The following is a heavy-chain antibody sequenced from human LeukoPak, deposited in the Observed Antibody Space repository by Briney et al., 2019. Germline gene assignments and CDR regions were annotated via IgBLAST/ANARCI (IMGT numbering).Heavy chain of an antibody. D-gene: IGHD2-2*01. CDR1: GFTVSSNY. Sequence: GGSLRLSCAASGFTVSSNYMSWVRQAPGKGLEWVSVIYSGGSTYYADSVKGRFTISRHNSKNTLYLQMNSLRAEGTAVYYCARDTRGSTVVVPAAMGNGMDVWGQGTTVTVSS. V-gene: IGHV3-53*04. J-gene: IGHJ6*02. CDR2: IYSGGST. CDR3: ARDTRGSTVVVPAAMGNGMDV.